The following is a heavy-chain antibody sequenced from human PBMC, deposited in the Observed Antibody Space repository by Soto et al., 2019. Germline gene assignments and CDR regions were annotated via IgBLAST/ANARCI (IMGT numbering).Heavy chain of an antibody. J-gene: IGHJ5*02. Sequence: EVQLVESGGGLVQPGGSLRLSCAASGFTFSSYEMNWVRQAPGKGLEWVSYISSSGSTIYYADSVKGRFTISRDNAKNSLYLQMNSLRAEDTAVYYCARGANYGSGSYYNVGFDPWGQGTLVTVSS. CDR1: GFTFSSYE. D-gene: IGHD3-10*01. CDR2: ISSSGSTI. V-gene: IGHV3-48*03. CDR3: ARGANYGSGSYYNVGFDP.